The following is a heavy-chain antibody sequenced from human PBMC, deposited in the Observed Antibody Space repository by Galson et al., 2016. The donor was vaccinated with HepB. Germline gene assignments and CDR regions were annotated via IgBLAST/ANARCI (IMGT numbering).Heavy chain of an antibody. J-gene: IGHJ4*02. D-gene: IGHD3-10*01. Sequence: SLRLSCAASGFIFDNFPIRWVRQAPGKGLEWVAAVSFDSIYKYYADFVKGRFTISRDNSKNTVVLQINNLSPDDTAVYYCVRGRAGGYFNSWGQGTLVSVSS. V-gene: IGHV3-30*04. CDR2: VSFDSIYK. CDR3: VRGRAGGYFNS. CDR1: GFIFDNFP.